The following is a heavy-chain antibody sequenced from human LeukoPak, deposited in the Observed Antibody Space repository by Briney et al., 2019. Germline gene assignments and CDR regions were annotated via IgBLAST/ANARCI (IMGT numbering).Heavy chain of an antibody. D-gene: IGHD6-13*01. CDR2: VTPYSFNT. Sequence: ASVKVSCKASGYTFTSYGISWVRQAPGQGLEWLGWVTPYSFNTNSAQKFQGRVTMTTDTSTSTAYMELRSLRSDDTAVYYCARDQSVRLLQTSSTYFKHVFAIWGQGSMVTVSS. J-gene: IGHJ3*02. CDR1: GYTFTSYG. CDR3: ARDQSVRLLQTSSTYFKHVFAI. V-gene: IGHV1-18*01.